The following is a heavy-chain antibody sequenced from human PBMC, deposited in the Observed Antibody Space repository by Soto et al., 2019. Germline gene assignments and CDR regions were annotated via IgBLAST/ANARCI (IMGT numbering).Heavy chain of an antibody. V-gene: IGHV4-59*01. J-gene: IGHJ6*02. Sequence: SETLSLTCTVSGGSISSDYWSWIRQPPGKGLEWIGYIYHRGSINYNPSLKSRVTISVDTSKNQFSLKLSSVTAADTAVYYCARGKIGYGYYYYGMDVWGQGTTVTVSS. CDR3: ARGKIGYGYYYYGMDV. D-gene: IGHD1-1*01. CDR1: GGSISSDY. CDR2: IYHRGSI.